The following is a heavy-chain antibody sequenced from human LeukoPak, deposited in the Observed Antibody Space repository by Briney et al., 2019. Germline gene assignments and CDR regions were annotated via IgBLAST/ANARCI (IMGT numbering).Heavy chain of an antibody. CDR1: GFTFSSSA. Sequence: GGSLRLSCAASGFTFSSSAMSWVRQAPGKGLEWVSTISGSGDRTYYADSVKGRFTISRDNSKNTLFLQMNSLRAEDTAVYYCAKDRSDIIVVPAAIPDYWGQGTLVTVSS. J-gene: IGHJ4*02. D-gene: IGHD2-2*01. V-gene: IGHV3-23*01. CDR2: ISGSGDRT. CDR3: AKDRSDIIVVPAAIPDY.